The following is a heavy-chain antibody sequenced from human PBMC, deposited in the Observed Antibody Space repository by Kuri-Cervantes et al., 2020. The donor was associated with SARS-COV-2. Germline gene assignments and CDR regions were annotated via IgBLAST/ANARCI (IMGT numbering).Heavy chain of an antibody. J-gene: IGHJ2*01. Sequence: ASVKVSCKASGYTFTSYGISWVRQAPGQGLEWMGWISAYNGNTNYAQKLQGRVTMTTDTSTSTAYMELRSLRSDDTAVYYCASRRGKEYSSSLGPWNFDLWGRGTLVTVSS. CDR3: ASRRGKEYSSSLGPWNFDL. CDR1: GYTFTSYG. D-gene: IGHD6-6*01. V-gene: IGHV1-18*01. CDR2: ISAYNGNT.